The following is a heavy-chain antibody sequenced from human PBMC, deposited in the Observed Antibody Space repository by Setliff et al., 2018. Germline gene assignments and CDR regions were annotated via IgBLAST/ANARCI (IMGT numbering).Heavy chain of an antibody. CDR3: SKNTLSLQMDNLRAEDTATYYCAKCGRFAPSGWFQYVDS. V-gene: IGHV4-61*02. D-gene: IGHD6-19*01. Sequence: SETLSLTCTVSGGSISSGSYYWNWIRQPAGKGPEWIGRIYTRGNTNYNPPLKSRVTISVDTSRNQFSLKLSSVKGRFTISRDNSKNTLSLQMDNLRAEDTATYYCAKCGRFAPSGWFQYVDSWAQGTLVTVSS. J-gene: IGHJ4*02. CDR2: IYTRGNT. CDR1: GGSISSGSYY.